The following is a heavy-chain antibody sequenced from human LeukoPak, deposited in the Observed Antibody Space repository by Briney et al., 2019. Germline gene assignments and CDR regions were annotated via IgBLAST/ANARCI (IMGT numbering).Heavy chain of an antibody. CDR2: FDPEDGET. J-gene: IGHJ3*02. Sequence: ASVKVSCKASGYTFAGYYMHWVRQAPGKGLEWMGGFDPEDGETIYAQKFQGRVTMTEDTSTDTAYMELSSLRSEDTAVYYCATNYEQWEVDAFDIWGQGTMVTVSS. CDR1: GYTFAGYY. V-gene: IGHV1-24*01. CDR3: ATNYEQWEVDAFDI. D-gene: IGHD1-26*01.